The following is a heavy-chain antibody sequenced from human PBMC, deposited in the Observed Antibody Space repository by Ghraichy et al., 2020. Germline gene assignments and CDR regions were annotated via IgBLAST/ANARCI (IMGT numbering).Heavy chain of an antibody. CDR1: GFTFSSYG. J-gene: IGHJ3*02. Sequence: GGSLRLSCAASGFTFSSYGMHWVRQAPGKGLEWVAVIWYDGSNKYYADSVKGRFTISRDNSKNTLYLQMNSLRAEDTAVYYCARDRYWQLSWRLDAFDIWGQGTMVTVSS. D-gene: IGHD6-13*01. CDR3: ARDRYWQLSWRLDAFDI. CDR2: IWYDGSNK. V-gene: IGHV3-33*01.